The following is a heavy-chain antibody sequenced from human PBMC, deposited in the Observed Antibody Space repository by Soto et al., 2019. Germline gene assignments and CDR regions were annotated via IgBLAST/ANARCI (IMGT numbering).Heavy chain of an antibody. CDR1: GFTFSSYA. Sequence: PGGSLRLSCAASGFTFSSYAMSWVRQAPGKGLEWVSVISGSGGTTYYADSVKGRFIISRDNVKDTLYLQMNSLRAEDTALYYCAKKIFSGGDCYCFDYWGQGTLVTVSS. CDR3: AKKIFSGGDCYCFDY. J-gene: IGHJ4*02. D-gene: IGHD2-21*02. V-gene: IGHV3-23*01. CDR2: ISGSGGTT.